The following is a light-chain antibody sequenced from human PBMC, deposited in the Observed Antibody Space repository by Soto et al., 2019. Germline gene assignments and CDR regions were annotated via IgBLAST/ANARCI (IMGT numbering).Light chain of an antibody. V-gene: IGKV1-5*01. J-gene: IGKJ1*01. CDR3: QQYETFSGT. CDR2: DAS. Sequence: GDRVTITCRASQSVSGWLXXYXXKXGXXXKXXXYDASALPRGVPSRFSGSGSGTKFTLTIASLQPDDFATYYCQQYETFSGTFGPGTKVDI. CDR1: QSVSGW.